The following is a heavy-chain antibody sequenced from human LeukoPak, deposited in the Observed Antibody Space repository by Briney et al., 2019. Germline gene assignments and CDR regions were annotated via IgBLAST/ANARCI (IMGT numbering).Heavy chain of an antibody. J-gene: IGHJ4*02. CDR3: ATVAGGIGYYDTSGYLDN. CDR2: INYYNGNT. CDR1: GHTFSTYS. V-gene: IGHV1-18*01. Sequence: ASVKVSCKASGHTFSTYSVTWVRQAPGQGLEWMGWINYYNGNTNLVQNFQGRVTMTTGTSTSTAYMELKSLRSDDTAVYYCATVAGGIGYYDTSGYLDNWGQGTLVTVSS. D-gene: IGHD3-22*01.